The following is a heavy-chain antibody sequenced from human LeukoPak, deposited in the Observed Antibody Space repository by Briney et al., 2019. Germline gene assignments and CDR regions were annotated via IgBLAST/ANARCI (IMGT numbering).Heavy chain of an antibody. V-gene: IGHV3-23*01. CDR3: VKSAGKDGYRDVFDI. D-gene: IGHD5-24*01. CDR1: GITFSNSA. Sequence: GGSLRLSCVPSGITFSNSALSWVRQAPGKGLEWVSTITKSGDQTYYADSVKGLFTISRDISKNTLYLQMNSLRAEDTAVYHCVKSAGKDGYRDVFDIWGQGTVVIVSS. CDR2: ITKSGDQT. J-gene: IGHJ3*02.